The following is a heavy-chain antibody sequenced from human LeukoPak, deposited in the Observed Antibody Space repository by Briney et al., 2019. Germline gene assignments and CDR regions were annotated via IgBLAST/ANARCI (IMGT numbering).Heavy chain of an antibody. CDR2: IHTSGST. CDR1: GGSISSYY. J-gene: IGHJ4*02. CDR3: ARDRYYYVSGSYRLFDY. D-gene: IGHD3-10*01. V-gene: IGHV4-4*07. Sequence: SETLSLICTVSGGSISSYYWSWIRQPAGKGLEWIGRIHTSGSTNYNPSLKSRVTMSVDTSKNQFSLKLSSVTAADTAVYYCARDRYYYVSGSYRLFDYWGQGTLVTVSS.